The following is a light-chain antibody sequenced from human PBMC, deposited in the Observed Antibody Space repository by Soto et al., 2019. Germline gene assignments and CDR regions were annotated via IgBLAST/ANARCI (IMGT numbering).Light chain of an antibody. CDR3: QQHSSSSPYT. J-gene: IGKJ2*01. CDR1: QSVSYN. CDR2: GAS. V-gene: IGKV3-15*01. Sequence: EIVMTQSPATLSVSPGERATLSCRASQSVSYNLAWYQQKPGQAPRLLIYGASTRATGIPARFGGSGSGTEFTLTISSLQSEDFATYYCQQHSSSSPYTFGQGTKLEIK.